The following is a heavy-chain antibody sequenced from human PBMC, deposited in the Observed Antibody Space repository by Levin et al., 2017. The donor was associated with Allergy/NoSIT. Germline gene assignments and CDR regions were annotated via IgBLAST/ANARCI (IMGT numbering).Heavy chain of an antibody. Sequence: LSLTCAASGFRFSDYDMTWIRQAPGKGLEWVSYISSSGSNMYSADSVRGRFSTSRDNAKNSLFLQLDSLRAEDTAVYYCARGRWGAGSYLGYWGQGTVVTVSS. V-gene: IGHV3-11*01. D-gene: IGHD3-10*01. CDR3: ARGRWGAGSYLGY. CDR1: GFRFSDYD. J-gene: IGHJ4*02. CDR2: ISSSGSNM.